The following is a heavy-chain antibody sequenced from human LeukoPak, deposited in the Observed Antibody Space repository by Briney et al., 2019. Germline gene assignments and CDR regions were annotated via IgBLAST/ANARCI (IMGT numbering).Heavy chain of an antibody. J-gene: IGHJ6*02. D-gene: IGHD3-9*01. V-gene: IGHV3-23*01. CDR2: ISGGGLST. CDR1: GFTFSSYA. CDR3: AKAATYYDISTDLYCYYGMDV. Sequence: PGGSLRLSCAASGFTFSSYAMHWVRQAPGKGLEWVSAISGGGLSTYYADSVKGRFTISRDNSKNTLYLQMNSLRAEDTAVYYCAKAATYYDISTDLYCYYGMDVWGQGTTVTVSS.